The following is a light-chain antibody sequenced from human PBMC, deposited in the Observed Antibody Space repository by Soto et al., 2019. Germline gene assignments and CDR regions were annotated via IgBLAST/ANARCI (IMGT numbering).Light chain of an antibody. CDR2: GNS. V-gene: IGLV1-40*01. CDR3: QSYDSSLSGYV. J-gene: IGLJ1*01. Sequence: QAVVTQPPSVSGAPGQRVTISCTGSSSNIGAGFDVHWYQRLPGTAPKLLIYGNSNRPSGVPDRFSGSKSGTSASLAITGLQAEDEADYSCQSYDSSLSGYVFGTGTKLTVL. CDR1: SSNIGAGFD.